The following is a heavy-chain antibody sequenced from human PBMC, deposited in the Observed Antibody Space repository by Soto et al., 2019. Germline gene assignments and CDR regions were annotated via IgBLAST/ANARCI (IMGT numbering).Heavy chain of an antibody. CDR2: INPKRGAT. CDR3: ARDGLEIGPYYDSSVAAFDI. J-gene: IGHJ3*02. CDR1: GYRFTGYG. V-gene: IGHV1-2*04. D-gene: IGHD3-22*01. Sequence: ASVKVSCKASGYRFTGYGLHWVRQAPGQGLQLMGWINPKRGATDYAQKFQGWVTMTRDTSISTAYMELSRLRSDDTAVYYCARDGLEIGPYYDSSVAAFDIWGQGTMVTVSS.